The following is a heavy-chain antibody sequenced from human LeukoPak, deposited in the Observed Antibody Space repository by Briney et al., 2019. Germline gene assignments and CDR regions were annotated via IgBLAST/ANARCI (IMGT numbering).Heavy chain of an antibody. D-gene: IGHD2-21*02. CDR3: AREGPGGDLT. Sequence: SVKVSCKSSGGTFKNYSVNWVRQAPGQGLEWMGRITPISGTTNYAQKFQGRVTITTDESTSTAYMELSSLRSEDTAVYYCAREGPGGDLTWGQGTMVTVSS. CDR2: ITPISGTT. CDR1: GGTFKNYS. V-gene: IGHV1-69*05. J-gene: IGHJ3*01.